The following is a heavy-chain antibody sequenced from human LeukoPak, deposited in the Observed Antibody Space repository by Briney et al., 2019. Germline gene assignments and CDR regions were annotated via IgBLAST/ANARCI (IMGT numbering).Heavy chain of an antibody. CDR1: GGTFSSYA. J-gene: IGHJ6*02. CDR2: IIPIFGTA. V-gene: IGHV1-69*13. D-gene: IGHD2-21*01. Sequence: GASVKVSCKASGGTFSSYAISWVRQAPGQGLEWMGGIIPIFGTANYAQKFQGRVTITADESTSTAYMELSSLRSEDTAVYYCARDSPCPPFDCPSPLYYYGMDVWGQGTTVTVS. CDR3: ARDSPCPPFDCPSPLYYYGMDV.